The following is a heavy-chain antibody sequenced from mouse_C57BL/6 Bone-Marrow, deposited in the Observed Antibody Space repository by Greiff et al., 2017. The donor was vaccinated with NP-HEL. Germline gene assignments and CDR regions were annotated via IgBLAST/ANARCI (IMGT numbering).Heavy chain of an antibody. D-gene: IGHD1-1*01. V-gene: IGHV1-81*01. CDR3: ARPPFTTVVAFHWYFDV. Sequence: VKLVESGAELVRPGASVKLSCKASGYTFTSYGISWVKQRTGQGLEWIGEIYPRSGNTYYNEKFKGKATLTADKSSSTAYMELRSLTSEDSAVYFCARPPFTTVVAFHWYFDVWGTGTTVTVSS. CDR1: GYTFTSYG. CDR2: IYPRSGNT. J-gene: IGHJ1*03.